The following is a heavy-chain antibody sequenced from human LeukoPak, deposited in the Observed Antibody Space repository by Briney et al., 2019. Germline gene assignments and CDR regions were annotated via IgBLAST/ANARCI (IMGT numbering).Heavy chain of an antibody. J-gene: IGHJ4*02. CDR2: VNLQGST. Sequence: TSETLSLTCGVSGGSITNTNYWTWVRQPPGKGLEWIGEVNLQGSTNYNPSLMGRVAIAVDTSENHISLQLTSVPAADTAVYYCAREGGPYRPLDYSGQGTLVTVSS. CDR1: GGSITNTNY. CDR3: AREGGPYRPLDY. V-gene: IGHV4-4*02.